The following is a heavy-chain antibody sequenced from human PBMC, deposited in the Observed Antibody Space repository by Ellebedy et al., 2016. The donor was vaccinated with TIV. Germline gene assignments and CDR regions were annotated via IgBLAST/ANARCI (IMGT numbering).Heavy chain of an antibody. J-gene: IGHJ4*02. CDR2: ISSSGSTI. CDR1: GITFSSHS. Sequence: GESLKISXVASGITFSSHSMNWVRQAPGKGLEWVSYISSSGSTIYYADSVKGRFTISRDNAKNSLYLQMNSLRAEDTAVYYCARVGHYGTTTSPEMATIMAGDFDYWGQGTLVTVSS. CDR3: ARVGHYGTTTSPEMATIMAGDFDY. V-gene: IGHV3-48*04. D-gene: IGHD5-24*01.